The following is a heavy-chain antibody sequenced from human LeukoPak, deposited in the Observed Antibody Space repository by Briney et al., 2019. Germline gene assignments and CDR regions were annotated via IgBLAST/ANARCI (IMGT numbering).Heavy chain of an antibody. V-gene: IGHV1-2*02. Sequence: ASVKVSCKASGYTFTGYYMHWVRQAPGQGLEWMGWINPNSGGTNYAQKFQGRVTMTRDTSISTAYMGLSRLRSDDTAVYYCARDPFYNWNYEAGDYWGQGTLVTVSS. D-gene: IGHD1-7*01. CDR1: GYTFTGYY. CDR2: INPNSGGT. J-gene: IGHJ4*02. CDR3: ARDPFYNWNYEAGDY.